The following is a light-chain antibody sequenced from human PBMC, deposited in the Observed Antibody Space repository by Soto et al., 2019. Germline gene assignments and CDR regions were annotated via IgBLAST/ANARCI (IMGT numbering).Light chain of an antibody. CDR2: GAS. Sequence: PSYSASQSVSSSNLAWYQQKPGQAPRLLIYGASTRATGIPARLSGSGSGTEFTLTINSLQSEDSAVYYCQQHNQWPITFGQGTRLEIK. CDR3: QQHNQWPIT. J-gene: IGKJ5*01. CDR1: QSVSSSN. V-gene: IGKV3D-15*01.